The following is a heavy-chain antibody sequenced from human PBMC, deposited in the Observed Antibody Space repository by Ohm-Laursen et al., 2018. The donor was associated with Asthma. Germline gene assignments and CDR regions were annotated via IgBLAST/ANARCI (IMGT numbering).Heavy chain of an antibody. CDR1: GYTFTSYD. V-gene: IGHV1-8*01. CDR2: MNPNSGNT. J-gene: IGHJ4*02. Sequence: ASVKVSCNASGYTFTSYDINWVRQATGQRLEWMGWMNPNSGNTGYAQKFQGRVTMTRNTSISTAYMELSSLRSEDTAVYYCAVGWMGYSGYDYWGQGTLVTVSS. D-gene: IGHD5-12*01. CDR3: AVGWMGYSGYDY.